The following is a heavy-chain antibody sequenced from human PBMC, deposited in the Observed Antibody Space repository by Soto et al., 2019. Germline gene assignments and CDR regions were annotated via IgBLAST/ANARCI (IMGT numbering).Heavy chain of an antibody. J-gene: IGHJ4*02. CDR1: CGSINSQRYY. CDR2: IYSLGNT. V-gene: IGHV4-39*01. D-gene: IGHD3-22*01. Sequence: SETTSLTCTVPCGSINSQRYYRGWIRPPPGQGLEWLGTIYSLGNTYYNPSLKSRVTISVDKSKSQLFLKLSSVTAPDTAVYYCARQIYDSSGYYYAYWGQGTLVTVSS. CDR3: ARQIYDSSGYYYAY.